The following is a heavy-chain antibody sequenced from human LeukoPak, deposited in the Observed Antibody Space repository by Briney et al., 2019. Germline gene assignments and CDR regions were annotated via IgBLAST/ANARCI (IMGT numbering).Heavy chain of an antibody. Sequence: PSETLSLTCAVYGGSFSGYYWSWIRQPPGKGLEWIGEINHSGSTNYNPSLKSRVTISVETSKNQFSLKLSSVTAADTAVYYCARGSDYDYVWGSYRPKKTIDYWGQGTLVTVSS. V-gene: IGHV4-34*01. CDR1: GGSFSGYY. CDR2: INHSGST. CDR3: ARGSDYDYVWGSYRPKKTIDY. D-gene: IGHD3-16*02. J-gene: IGHJ4*02.